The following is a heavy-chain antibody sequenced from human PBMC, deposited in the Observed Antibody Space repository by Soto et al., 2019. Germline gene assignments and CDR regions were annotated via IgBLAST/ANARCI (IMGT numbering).Heavy chain of an antibody. J-gene: IGHJ4*02. V-gene: IGHV1-24*01. D-gene: IGHD6-13*01. CDR1: GDTLTELS. CDR2: FDPEDGET. Sequence: ASVKVSCKVSGDTLTELSMHWVRQAPGKGLEWMGGFDPEDGETIYAQKFQGRVTMTEDTSTDTAYMELSSLRSEDTAVYYCAGAPIAAAGTATFEYWGQGTLVTVSS. CDR3: AGAPIAAAGTATFEY.